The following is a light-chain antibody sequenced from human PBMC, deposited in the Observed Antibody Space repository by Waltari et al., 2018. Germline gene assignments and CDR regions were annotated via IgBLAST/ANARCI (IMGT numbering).Light chain of an antibody. Sequence: TQSPSFLSASVGDRVTITCRASQALTTYLAWYQQKPGKAPKLLIYGVSTLQSGVPSRFSGSGSGADFTLTINSLQPEDFAIYYCQQLNTYPPTFGQGTRLEIK. CDR2: GVS. CDR3: QQLNTYPPT. V-gene: IGKV1-9*01. CDR1: QALTTY. J-gene: IGKJ5*01.